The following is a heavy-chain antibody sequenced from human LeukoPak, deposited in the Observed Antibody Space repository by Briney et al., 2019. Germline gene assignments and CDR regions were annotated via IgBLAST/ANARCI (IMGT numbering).Heavy chain of an antibody. V-gene: IGHV3-7*01. Sequence: GGSLRLSCAASGFTFSIYWMTWVRQAPRKGLEWGANIKEDGSEKYYMDSVKGRFTFSRDNAKNSLYLQMNSLRVEDTAVYYCARVGASHIWGQGTMVTVSS. D-gene: IGHD1-26*01. CDR3: ARVGASHI. CDR1: GFTFSIYW. CDR2: IKEDGSEK. J-gene: IGHJ3*02.